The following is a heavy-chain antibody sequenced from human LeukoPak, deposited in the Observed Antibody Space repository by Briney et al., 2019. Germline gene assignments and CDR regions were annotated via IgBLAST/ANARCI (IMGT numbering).Heavy chain of an antibody. CDR3: ARYYGGNSGFNY. CDR2: IYYSGST. Sequence: SETLSLTCTVSGGSLSSYYWSWIRQPPGKGLEWIGHIYYSGSTNYNPSLKSRVTISVDTSKNQFSLKLSSVTAADTAVYYCARYYGGNSGFNYWGQGTLVTVSS. J-gene: IGHJ4*02. D-gene: IGHD4-23*01. CDR1: GGSLSSYY. V-gene: IGHV4-59*01.